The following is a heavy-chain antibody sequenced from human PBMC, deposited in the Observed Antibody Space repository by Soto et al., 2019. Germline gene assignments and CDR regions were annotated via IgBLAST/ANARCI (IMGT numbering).Heavy chain of an antibody. CDR1: GFTFSSYA. J-gene: IGHJ4*02. V-gene: IGHV3-23*01. D-gene: IGHD2-15*01. Sequence: PGGSLRLSCAASGFTFSSYAMSWVRQAPGKGLEWVSAISGSGGSTYYADSVKGRFTISRDNSKNTLYLQMNSLRAEDTAVYYCAKVDQDIVVVVAATFYFDYWGQGTLVTVSS. CDR3: AKVDQDIVVVVAATFYFDY. CDR2: ISGSGGST.